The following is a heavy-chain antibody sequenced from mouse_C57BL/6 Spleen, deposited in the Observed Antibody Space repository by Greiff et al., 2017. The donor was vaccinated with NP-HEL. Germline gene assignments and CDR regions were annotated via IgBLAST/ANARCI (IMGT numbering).Heavy chain of an antibody. CDR2: IDPSDSYT. D-gene: IGHD2-1*01. Sequence: VQLQQSGAELVMPGASVKLSCKASGYTFTSYWMHWVKQRPGQGLEWIGEIDPSDSYTNYNQKFKGKSTLTVDKSSSTAYMQLSSLTSEDSAVYYCARYGNYVDWYFDVWGTGTTVTGSS. CDR1: GYTFTSYW. V-gene: IGHV1-69*01. J-gene: IGHJ1*03. CDR3: ARYGNYVDWYFDV.